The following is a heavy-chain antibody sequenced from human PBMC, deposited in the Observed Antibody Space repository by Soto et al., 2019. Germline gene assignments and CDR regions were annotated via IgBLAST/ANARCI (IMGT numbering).Heavy chain of an antibody. D-gene: IGHD3-22*01. V-gene: IGHV3-48*02. CDR2: ISSSSSTI. CDR3: ARGLYYYDSSGYWGY. J-gene: IGHJ4*02. CDR1: GFTFSSYS. Sequence: EVQLVESGGGLVQPGGSLRLSCAASGFTFSSYSMNWVRQAPGKGLEWVSYISSSSSTIYYADSVKGRFTISRDNCKNSLYLQMNSLRDEDTAVYYCARGLYYYDSSGYWGYWGQGTLVTVSS.